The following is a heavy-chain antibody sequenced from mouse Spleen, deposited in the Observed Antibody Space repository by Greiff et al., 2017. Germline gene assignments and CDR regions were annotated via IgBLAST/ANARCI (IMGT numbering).Heavy chain of an antibody. Sequence: VQLQQSGPGLVAPSQSLSITCTVSGFSLTSYDINWIRQPPGKGLEWLGVIWTGGGTNYNSAFMSRLSISKDNSKNQVFLKMNSLQTDDTAIYYCVRDPLSWYFDVWGAGTTVTVSS. CDR2: IWTGGGT. J-gene: IGHJ1*01. V-gene: IGHV2-9-2*01. CDR3: VRDPLSWYFDV. D-gene: IGHD6-1*01. CDR1: GFSLTSYD.